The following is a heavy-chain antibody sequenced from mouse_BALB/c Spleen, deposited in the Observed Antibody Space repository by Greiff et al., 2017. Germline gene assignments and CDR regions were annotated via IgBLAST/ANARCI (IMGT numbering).Heavy chain of an antibody. D-gene: IGHD2-2*01. V-gene: IGHV1-87*01. CDR3: ARSYGYDPSLFAY. J-gene: IGHJ3*01. CDR2: IYPGDGDT. Sequence: QVQLKESGAELARPGASVKLSCKASGYTFTSYWMQWVKQRPGQGLEWIGAIYPGDGDTRYTQKFKGKATLTADKSSSTAYMQLSSLASEDSAVYYCARSYGYDPSLFAYWGQGTLVTVSA. CDR1: GYTFTSYW.